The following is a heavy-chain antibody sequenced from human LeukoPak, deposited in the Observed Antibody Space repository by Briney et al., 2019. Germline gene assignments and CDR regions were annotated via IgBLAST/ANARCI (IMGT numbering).Heavy chain of an antibody. J-gene: IGHJ5*02. CDR3: ARKPLPHSSSWYGGDNWFDP. D-gene: IGHD6-13*01. Sequence: GRSLRLSCAASGFTFSSYAMHWVRQAPGKGLEWVAVISYDVSNKYYADSVKGRFTISRDNSKNTLYLQMNSLRAEDTAVYYCARKPLPHSSSWYGGDNWFDPWGQGTLVTVSS. V-gene: IGHV3-30-3*01. CDR2: ISYDVSNK. CDR1: GFTFSSYA.